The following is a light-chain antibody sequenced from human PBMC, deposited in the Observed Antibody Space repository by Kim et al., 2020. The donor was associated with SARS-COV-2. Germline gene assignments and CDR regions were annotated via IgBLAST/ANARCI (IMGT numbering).Light chain of an antibody. Sequence: ALGQTVRITGQGDSLRSYDASWYQQKPGQAPVLVIYGKNNRPSGIPDRFSGSSSGNTASLTITGAQAEDEADYYCNSRDSSGNHVVFGGGTKLTVL. CDR2: GKN. CDR3: NSRDSSGNHVV. CDR1: SLRSYD. V-gene: IGLV3-19*01. J-gene: IGLJ2*01.